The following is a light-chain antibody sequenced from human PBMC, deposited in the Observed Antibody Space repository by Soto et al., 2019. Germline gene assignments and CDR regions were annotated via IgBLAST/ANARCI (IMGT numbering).Light chain of an antibody. CDR3: SSYTSSSTRV. J-gene: IGLJ3*02. Sequence: QSALTQPASVSGSPGQSITISCTGTSSDVGGYNYVSWYQQHPGKAPKLMISEVSNRPSGVSNRFSGSKSGNTASLTISGLQAEHEADYYCSSYTSSSTRVFGGGTKLTVL. CDR1: SSDVGGYNY. CDR2: EVS. V-gene: IGLV2-14*01.